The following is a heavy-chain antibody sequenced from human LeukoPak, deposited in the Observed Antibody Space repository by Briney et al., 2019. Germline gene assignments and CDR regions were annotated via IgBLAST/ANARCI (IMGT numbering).Heavy chain of an antibody. D-gene: IGHD4-17*01. CDR2: ISSSHSTI. CDR3: AREVPTGQAFDI. V-gene: IGHV3-48*03. CDR1: GFTFSSYE. J-gene: IGHJ3*02. Sequence: GGSLRLSCAASGFTFSSYEMNWVRQAPGKGLEWVSYISSSHSTIYHADSVKGRFTISRDNAKNSLYLQMNSLRAEDTAVYYCAREVPTGQAFDIWGQGTMVTVSS.